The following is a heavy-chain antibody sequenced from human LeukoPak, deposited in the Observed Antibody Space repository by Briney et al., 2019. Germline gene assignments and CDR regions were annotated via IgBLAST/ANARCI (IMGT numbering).Heavy chain of an antibody. CDR2: ISYDGGNQ. CDR1: GFTFSTYG. J-gene: IGHJ4*02. V-gene: IGHV3-30*18. D-gene: IGHD3-22*01. CDR3: TKIDDSFNRGFFDY. Sequence: GGSLRLSCAASGFTFSTYGTHWVRQAPGKGLEWVAGISYDGGNQYYGDSVRGRFTISRDNSKNTLHLQMNSLRAEDTAVYYCTKIDDSFNRGFFDYWGQGSLVIVSS.